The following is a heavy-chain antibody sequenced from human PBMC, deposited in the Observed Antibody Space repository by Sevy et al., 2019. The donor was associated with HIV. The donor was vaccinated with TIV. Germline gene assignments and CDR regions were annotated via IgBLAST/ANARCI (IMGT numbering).Heavy chain of an antibody. D-gene: IGHD1-26*01. V-gene: IGHV3-49*04. CDR2: FKSKIHGGTT. CDR1: GFIFGDYG. J-gene: IGHJ4*02. Sequence: YLRLSCTASGFIFGDYGMSWVRQAPGKGLEWIAFFKSKIHGGTTENAASVKGRFTISRDDSKNIVYLQMSNLKPEDTAVYYCTRGSGSQSIFDYWGQGTLVTVSS. CDR3: TRGSGSQSIFDY.